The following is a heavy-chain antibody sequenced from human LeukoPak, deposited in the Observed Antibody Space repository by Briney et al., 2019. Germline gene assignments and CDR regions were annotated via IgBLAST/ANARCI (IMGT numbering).Heavy chain of an antibody. CDR2: IYYSGST. V-gene: IGHV4-38-2*02. D-gene: IGHD4-17*01. CDR3: ARKPEATVTFDY. CDR1: GYSVSSDYY. Sequence: SETLSLTCTVSGYSVSSDYYWGWIRQPPGKGLEWIGSIYYSGSTYYNPSLKSRATISVDTSKNQFSLKLSSVTAADTAVYYCARKPEATVTFDYWGQGTLVTVSS. J-gene: IGHJ4*02.